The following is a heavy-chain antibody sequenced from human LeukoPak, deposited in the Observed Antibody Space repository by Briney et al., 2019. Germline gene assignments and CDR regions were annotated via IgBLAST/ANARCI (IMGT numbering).Heavy chain of an antibody. D-gene: IGHD3-16*01. V-gene: IGHV4-38-2*02. CDR1: GYSISSGYY. Sequence: PSETLSLTCTVSGYSISSGYYWGWIRQPPGKGLEWIGSIYHSGSTYYNPSLKSRVTISVDTSKNQISLKLSSVTAADTAVYYCARSYVWGSYYAFDIWGQGTMVTVSS. J-gene: IGHJ3*02. CDR2: IYHSGST. CDR3: ARSYVWGSYYAFDI.